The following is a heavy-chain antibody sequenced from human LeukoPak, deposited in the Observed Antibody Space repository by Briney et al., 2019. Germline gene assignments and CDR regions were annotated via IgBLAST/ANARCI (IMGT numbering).Heavy chain of an antibody. Sequence: ASVKVSCKAAGYTFLDYYIQWIQQAPGKGLEWMGRFDPENGETIYAEKFRGRVTMTADTSIDTAYLELNNLRFEDTAVYYCATAIPYGWGQGILVTVSS. V-gene: IGHV1-69-2*01. CDR1: GYTFLDYY. D-gene: IGHD2-2*01. J-gene: IGHJ4*02. CDR3: ATAIPYG. CDR2: FDPENGET.